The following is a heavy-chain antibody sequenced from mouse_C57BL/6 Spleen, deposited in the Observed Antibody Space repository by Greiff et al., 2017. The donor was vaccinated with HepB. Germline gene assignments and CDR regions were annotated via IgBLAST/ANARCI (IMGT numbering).Heavy chain of an antibody. CDR2: IRSKSSNYAT. CDR1: GFTFNTYA. Sequence: LVESGGGLVQPKGSLKLSCAASGFTFNTYAMHWVRQAPGKGLEWVARIRSKSSNYATYYADSVKDRFTISRDASQSMLYLQMNNLKTEDTAMYYCVRDPGYYGSSFDWYFDVWGTGTTVTVSS. V-gene: IGHV10-3*01. D-gene: IGHD1-1*01. J-gene: IGHJ1*03. CDR3: VRDPGYYGSSFDWYFDV.